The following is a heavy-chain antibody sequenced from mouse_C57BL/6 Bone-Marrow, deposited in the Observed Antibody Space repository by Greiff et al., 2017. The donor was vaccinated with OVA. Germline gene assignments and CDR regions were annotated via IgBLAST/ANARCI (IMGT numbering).Heavy chain of an antibody. CDR3: AREGDFITTVDY. V-gene: IGHV1-54*01. J-gene: IGHJ2*01. Sequence: QVQLQQSGAELVRPGTSVKVSCKASGYAFTNYLIEWVKQRPGQGLEWIGVINPGSGGTNYNEKFKGKATLTADKSSSTAYMQLSSLTSEDSAVYYCAREGDFITTVDYWGQGTTLTVSS. CDR1: GYAFTNYL. D-gene: IGHD1-1*01. CDR2: INPGSGGT.